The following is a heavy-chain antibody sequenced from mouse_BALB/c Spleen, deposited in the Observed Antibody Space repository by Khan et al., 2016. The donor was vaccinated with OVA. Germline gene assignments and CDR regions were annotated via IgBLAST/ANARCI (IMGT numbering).Heavy chain of an antibody. D-gene: IGHD2-4*01. CDR1: GYSITSEYA. CDR2: INYSGNT. V-gene: IGHV3-2*02. CDR3: TRKDYYDYDPFPY. J-gene: IGHJ3*01. Sequence: EVQLQESGPGLVKPSQSLSLTCTVTGYSITSEYAWNWLRHFPGNKLEWMGYINYSGNTRYNPSLKSRISFTLDTSKNHFFLQLNSVTTEDTATYYCTRKDYYDYDPFPYWGQGTLVTVSA.